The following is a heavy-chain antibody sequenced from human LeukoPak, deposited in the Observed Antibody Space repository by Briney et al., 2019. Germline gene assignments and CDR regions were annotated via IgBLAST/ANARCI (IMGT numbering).Heavy chain of an antibody. CDR1: GYSFTSHY. CDR2: INPRGTAT. V-gene: IGHV1-46*01. Sequence: ASVKVSCKASGYSFTSHYMHWVRQAPGQGLEWMGLINPRGTATRYAESFQGRLTLTRDLSTSTDYMELSSLRSEDTAVYYCARGRYYGSGSDNWFDPWGQGTLVTVSS. CDR3: ARGRYYGSGSDNWFDP. D-gene: IGHD3-10*01. J-gene: IGHJ5*02.